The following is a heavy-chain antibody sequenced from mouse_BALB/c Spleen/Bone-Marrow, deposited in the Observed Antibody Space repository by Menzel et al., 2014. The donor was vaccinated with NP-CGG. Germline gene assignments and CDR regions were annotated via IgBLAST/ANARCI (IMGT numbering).Heavy chain of an antibody. J-gene: IGHJ4*01. Sequence: EVMLVESGGDLLKPGGSLKLSCAASGFTFSSYGMSWVRQTPDKRLEWVATISSGGSYTYYPDSVKGRFTISRDNAKNTLYLQMSSLKSEDTAMYYCARHRDAMDNWGQGTSVTVSP. D-gene: IGHD3-3*01. CDR3: ARHRDAMDN. V-gene: IGHV5-6*01. CDR2: ISSGGSYT. CDR1: GFTFSSYG.